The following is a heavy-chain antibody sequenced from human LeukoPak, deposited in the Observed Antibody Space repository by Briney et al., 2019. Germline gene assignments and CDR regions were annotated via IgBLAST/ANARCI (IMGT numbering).Heavy chain of an antibody. Sequence: AGGSLRLSCAASGFTFSSYGMHWVRQAPGKGLEWVAVISYDGSNKYYADSVKDRFTISRDNSKNTLYLQMNSLRAEDTAVCYCAKRSAWGQGTLVTVSS. J-gene: IGHJ5*02. V-gene: IGHV3-30*18. CDR2: ISYDGSNK. CDR3: AKRSA. CDR1: GFTFSSYG.